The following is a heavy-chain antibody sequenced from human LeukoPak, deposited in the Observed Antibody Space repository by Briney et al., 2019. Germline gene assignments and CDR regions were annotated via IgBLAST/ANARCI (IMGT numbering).Heavy chain of an antibody. CDR1: GFTFSSYA. Sequence: PGGSLRLSCAASGFTFSSYAMSWVRQAPGEGLEWVSAISGSGGSTYYADSVKGRFTISRDNSKNTLYLQMNSLRAEDTAVYYCAKHSSSWYSAFDYWGQGTLVTVSS. J-gene: IGHJ4*02. CDR2: ISGSGGST. CDR3: AKHSSSWYSAFDY. D-gene: IGHD6-13*01. V-gene: IGHV3-23*01.